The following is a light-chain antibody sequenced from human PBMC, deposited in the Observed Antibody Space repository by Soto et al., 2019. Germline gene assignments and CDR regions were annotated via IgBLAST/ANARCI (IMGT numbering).Light chain of an antibody. V-gene: IGKV2-28*01. CDR1: QSLLHSNGYNY. Sequence: DIVMTQSPLSLPVTPGEPASISCRSSQSLLHSNGYNYLDWYLQKPGQSPQLLIYLGSNRASGVPDRFSGSGSGTDFTLKISRVEAEDVGVYYCMQALQTPCTLGQGTKVDIK. CDR2: LGS. CDR3: MQALQTPCT. J-gene: IGKJ1*01.